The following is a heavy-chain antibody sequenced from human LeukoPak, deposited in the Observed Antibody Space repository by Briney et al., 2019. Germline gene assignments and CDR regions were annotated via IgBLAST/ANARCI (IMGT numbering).Heavy chain of an antibody. J-gene: IGHJ6*04. CDR2: IYTGGST. CDR1: GFTVSSNY. V-gene: IGHV3-53*01. CDR3: SRKAYGLDV. Sequence: GGSLRLSCAASGFTVSSNYMSWVRQAPGKGLEWVSVIYTGGSTYYADSVKGRFTISRDNSKNTLYLQRNSLRAEDTAVYYCSRKAYGLDVWGKGTTVTVSS.